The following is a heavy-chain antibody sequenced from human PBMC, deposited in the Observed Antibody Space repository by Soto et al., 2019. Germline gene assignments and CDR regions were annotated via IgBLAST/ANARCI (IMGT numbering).Heavy chain of an antibody. CDR3: AQNGSSGNFYAFDY. D-gene: IGHD3-10*01. CDR1: GCSFTTHA. J-gene: IGHJ4*02. V-gene: IGHV3-23*01. CDR2: ISIRGERT. Sequence: GGALRLSCAASGCSFTTHAMSWGPQAPGKELQWVSAISIRGERTYYADSVKGRFTISIDNSRNTLYLHMYSLRAEDTAVYFCAQNGSSGNFYAFDYLGQGT.